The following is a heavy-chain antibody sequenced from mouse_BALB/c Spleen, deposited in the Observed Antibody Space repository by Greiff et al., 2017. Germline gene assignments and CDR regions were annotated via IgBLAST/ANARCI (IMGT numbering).Heavy chain of an antibody. Sequence: VQLQQSGPELVKPGASVTISCKASGYTFTDYNMHWVKQSHGKSLEWIGYIYPYNGGTGYYQKFKSKATLTVDNSSSTAYMELRSLTSEHTAVYYCADIKMAYGGQGTPVTVSS. CDR2: IYPYNGGT. D-gene: IGHD1-1*01. CDR3: ADIKMAY. V-gene: IGHV1S29*02. CDR1: GYTFTDYN. J-gene: IGHJ4*01.